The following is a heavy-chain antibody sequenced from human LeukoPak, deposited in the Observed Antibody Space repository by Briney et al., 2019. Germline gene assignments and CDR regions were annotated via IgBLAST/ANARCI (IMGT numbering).Heavy chain of an antibody. V-gene: IGHV4-34*01. CDR2: INHSGST. Sequence: SETLSLTCAVYGGSFSGYYWSWIRQPPGKGLEWIGEINHSGSTNYNPSLKSRVTISVDTSKNQFSLKLNSVTAADTAVYYCARESYYDSSGYSHDAFDIWGQGTMVTVSS. CDR1: GGSFSGYY. J-gene: IGHJ3*02. D-gene: IGHD3-22*01. CDR3: ARESYYDSSGYSHDAFDI.